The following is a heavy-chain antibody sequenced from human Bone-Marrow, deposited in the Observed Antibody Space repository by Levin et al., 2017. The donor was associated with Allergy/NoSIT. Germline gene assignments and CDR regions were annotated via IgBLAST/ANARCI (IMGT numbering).Heavy chain of an antibody. CDR3: TRVRVDTAMVGAN. J-gene: IGHJ4*02. D-gene: IGHD5-18*01. CDR1: GFTFGDYA. V-gene: IGHV3-49*04. CDR2: IRSKAYGGTT. Sequence: PGGSLRLSCTASGFTFGDYAMSWVRQAPGKGLEWVGFIRSKAYGGTTEYAASVKGRFTISRDDSKSIAYLQMNSLKTEDTAVYYCTRVRVDTAMVGANWGQGTLVTVSS.